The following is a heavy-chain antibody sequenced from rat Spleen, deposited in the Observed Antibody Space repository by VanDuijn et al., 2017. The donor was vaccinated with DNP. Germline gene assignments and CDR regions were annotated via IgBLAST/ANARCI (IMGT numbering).Heavy chain of an antibody. J-gene: IGHJ3*01. CDR2: IWSGGST. CDR1: GFSLISSS. D-gene: IGHD1-2*01. Sequence: QVQLKESGPGPVQPSETLSLTCSVSGFSLISSSVHWVRQPPGKGLEWVGAIWSGGSTDYNSTLKSRLSISRDTSKSQVFLKMISLQTEDTATYFCIRDYYTSSFAFWGQGTLVTVSS. CDR3: IRDYYTSSFAF. V-gene: IGHV2-1*01.